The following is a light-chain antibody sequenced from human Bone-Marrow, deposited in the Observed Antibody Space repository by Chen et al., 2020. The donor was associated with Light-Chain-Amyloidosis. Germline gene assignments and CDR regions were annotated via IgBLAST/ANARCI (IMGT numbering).Light chain of an antibody. V-gene: IGLV3-21*02. CDR1: NIGSTS. J-gene: IGLJ3*02. Sequence: SYVLTQPSSVSVAPRPTAKIACGGNNIGSTSVHWYQQTPGQAPLLVVYDDSDRPSGIPERLSGSNSGNTATLTISRVEAGDEADYYCQVWDRSSDRPVFGGGTKLTVL. CDR2: DDS. CDR3: QVWDRSSDRPV.